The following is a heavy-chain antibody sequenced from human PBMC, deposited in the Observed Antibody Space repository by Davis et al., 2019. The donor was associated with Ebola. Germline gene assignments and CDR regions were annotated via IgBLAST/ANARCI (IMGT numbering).Heavy chain of an antibody. V-gene: IGHV1-2*02. J-gene: IGHJ4*02. Sequence: ASVKVSCKASGYSFTGYYIHWVRQAPGQGLEWMGWISPNNADTKLAQRFQGRVTMTRDTSIGTAYMELSSLRSEDTAVYYCAKDRYYDNNPLYYESECWGQGTLVTVSS. CDR3: AKDRYYDNNPLYYESEC. CDR1: GYSFTGYY. D-gene: IGHD3-22*01. CDR2: ISPNNADT.